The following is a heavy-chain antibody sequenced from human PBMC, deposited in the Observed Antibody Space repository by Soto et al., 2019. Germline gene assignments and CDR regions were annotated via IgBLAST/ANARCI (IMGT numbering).Heavy chain of an antibody. Sequence: SETLSLPRTVSGGSISSYYWSWIRQPPGKGLERIGYIYYSGSTNHTPALKSRVTISVDTSKNQFSLKLSSVTAADTAVYYGATRVGDNIAPEAVDIWGQVTMVTGS. D-gene: IGHD3-16*01. J-gene: IGHJ3*02. CDR2: IYYSGST. V-gene: IGHV4-59*01. CDR3: ATRVGDNIAPEAVDI. CDR1: GGSISSYY.